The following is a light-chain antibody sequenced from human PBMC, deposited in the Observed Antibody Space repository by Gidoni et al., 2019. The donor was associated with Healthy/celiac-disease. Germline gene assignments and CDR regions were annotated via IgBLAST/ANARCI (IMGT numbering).Light chain of an antibody. CDR2: GAS. V-gene: IGKV3-20*01. CDR1: QSVSSSY. J-gene: IGKJ1*01. Sequence: EIVLTQSPGTLSLSHGERATLSCRASQSVSSSYLAWYQQKPGQAPRLLIYGASSRATGIPDRFSGSGSGTDFTLTISRLEPEDFAVYYCQQYGSSPWTFXQXTKVXIK. CDR3: QQYGSSPWT.